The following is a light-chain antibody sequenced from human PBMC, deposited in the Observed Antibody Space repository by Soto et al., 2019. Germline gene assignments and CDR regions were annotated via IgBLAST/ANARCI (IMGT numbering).Light chain of an antibody. CDR1: QAVSSNY. J-gene: IGKJ1*01. CDR2: GAS. Sequence: TQSPGTLSSSPGERATLSCRASQAVSSNYLAWYQQKPGQAPRLLISGASGRATGVPDRFSGSGSGTDFTLTIDRLESEDFAVYFCQQYGDLPWTFGQGTKVDI. CDR3: QQYGDLPWT. V-gene: IGKV3-20*01.